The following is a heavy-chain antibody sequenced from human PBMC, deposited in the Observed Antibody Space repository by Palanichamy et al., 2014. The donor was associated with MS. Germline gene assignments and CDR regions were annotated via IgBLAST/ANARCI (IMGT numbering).Heavy chain of an antibody. J-gene: IGHJ5*02. CDR3: GRSDTGGLGWIDP. CDR2: IYHSGIT. Sequence: QLLLQESGSGLVKPSQTLSLTCGVSGGSIASGGHSWHWIRQPPGKGLEWIGYIYHSGITNYNPSLKSRLSISLDRSKNQFSLNLSSVTAADTAVYYCGRSDTGGLGWIDPWGQGTLVTVSS. V-gene: IGHV4-30-2*01. D-gene: IGHD3-10*01. CDR1: GGSIASGGHS.